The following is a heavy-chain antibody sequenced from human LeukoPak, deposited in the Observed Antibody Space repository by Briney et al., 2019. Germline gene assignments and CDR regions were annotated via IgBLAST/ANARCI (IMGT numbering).Heavy chain of an antibody. Sequence: PGGSLRLSCAASGSTFSSYEMNWVRQAPGKGLEWVSYISSSGSTIYYADSVKGRFTISRDNAKNSLYLQMNSLRAEDTAVYYCAREAYDSSGYYSAADYWGQGTLVTVSS. V-gene: IGHV3-48*03. J-gene: IGHJ4*02. CDR3: AREAYDSSGYYSAADY. D-gene: IGHD3-22*01. CDR1: GSTFSSYE. CDR2: ISSSGSTI.